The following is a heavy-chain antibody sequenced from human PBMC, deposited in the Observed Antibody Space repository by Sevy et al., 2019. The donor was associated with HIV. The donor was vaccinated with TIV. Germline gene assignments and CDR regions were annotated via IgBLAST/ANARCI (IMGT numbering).Heavy chain of an antibody. CDR2: ISGSGGST. J-gene: IGHJ5*02. Sequence: GGSLGLSCAASGFTFSSYAMSWVRQAPGKGLEWVSAISGSGGSTYYADSVKGRFTISRDNSKNTLYLQMNSLRAEDTAVYYCAKDLVAVAGTTDWFDPWGQGTLVTVSS. D-gene: IGHD6-19*01. CDR3: AKDLVAVAGTTDWFDP. CDR1: GFTFSSYA. V-gene: IGHV3-23*01.